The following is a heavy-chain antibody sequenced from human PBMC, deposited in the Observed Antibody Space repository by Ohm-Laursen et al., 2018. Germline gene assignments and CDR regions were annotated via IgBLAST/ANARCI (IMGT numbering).Heavy chain of an antibody. CDR3: ARVVRYYYYGMDV. Sequence: SDTLSLTCTVSGGSVSTSTYYWGWIRQPPGKGLEWIAYIFHNGNAVYNPSLKNRVTISVDTSRNQFSLKLSSVTASDTAVYYCARVVRYYYYGMDVWGQGTTVTVSS. CDR2: IFHNGNA. V-gene: IGHV4-61*01. J-gene: IGHJ6*02. CDR1: GGSVSTSTYY.